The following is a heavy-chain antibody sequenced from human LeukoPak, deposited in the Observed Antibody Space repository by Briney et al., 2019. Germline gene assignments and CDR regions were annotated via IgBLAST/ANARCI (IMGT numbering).Heavy chain of an antibody. Sequence: ASVKVSCKASGFTFTNYGFTWVRQAPGQGLEWMGWISAYNGDTNYAQKLQGRVTMTTDTSTGTAYMELRSLRSDDTAVYYCARIAERQLAYFDHWGQGTLVTVSS. CDR1: GFTFTNYG. J-gene: IGHJ4*02. D-gene: IGHD6-13*01. V-gene: IGHV1-18*01. CDR3: ARIAERQLAYFDH. CDR2: ISAYNGDT.